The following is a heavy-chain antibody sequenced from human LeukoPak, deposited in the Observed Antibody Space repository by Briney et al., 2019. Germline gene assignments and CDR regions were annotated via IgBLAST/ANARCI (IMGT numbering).Heavy chain of an antibody. CDR3: AKEGRYFEEDGMDV. D-gene: IGHD3-9*01. CDR1: GFTFSSYG. V-gene: IGHV3-30*18. J-gene: IGHJ6*02. CDR2: ISYDGSNK. Sequence: PGGSLRLSCAASGFTFSSYGMHWVRQAPGKGLEWVAVISYDGSNKYYADSVKGRFTISRDNSKNTLYLQMNSLRAEDTAVYYCAKEGRYFEEDGMDVWGQGTTVTVSS.